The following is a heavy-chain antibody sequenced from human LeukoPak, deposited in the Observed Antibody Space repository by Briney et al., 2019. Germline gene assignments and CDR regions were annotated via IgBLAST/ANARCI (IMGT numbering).Heavy chain of an antibody. J-gene: IGHJ6*02. V-gene: IGHV5-51*01. CDR3: ATSGYSGYDSFLSTYYYYGMDV. Sequence: GESLKISSKGSGYSSTSYWIGWVRQMPGKGLEWMGIIYPGDSDTRYSPSFQGQVTISADKSISTAYLQWSSLKASDTAMYYCATSGYSGYDSFLSTYYYYGMDVWGQGTTVTVSS. CDR2: IYPGDSDT. D-gene: IGHD5-12*01. CDR1: GYSSTSYW.